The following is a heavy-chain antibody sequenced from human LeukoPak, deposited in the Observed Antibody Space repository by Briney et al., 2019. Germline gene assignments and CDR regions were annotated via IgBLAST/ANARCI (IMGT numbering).Heavy chain of an antibody. CDR3: ARAYSNFPLDY. CDR2: IYYSGST. Sequence: SETLSLTCTVSGGSISTYHWSWIRQPAGKGLEWIGYIYYSGSTNYNPSLKSRVTISVDTSKNQFSLKLSSVTAADTAMYCCARAYSNFPLDYWGQGTLVTVSS. V-gene: IGHV4-59*08. D-gene: IGHD4-11*01. J-gene: IGHJ4*02. CDR1: GGSISTYH.